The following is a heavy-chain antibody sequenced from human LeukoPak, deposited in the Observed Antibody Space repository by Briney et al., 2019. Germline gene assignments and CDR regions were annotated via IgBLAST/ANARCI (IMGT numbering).Heavy chain of an antibody. CDR2: ITSSSSTI. V-gene: IGHV3-48*02. Sequence: GGCLRLSCAASGFTFSSYSMNWVRQAPGKGLEWVSYITSSSSTIYYADSVKGRFTISRDNAKNSLYLQMNSLRDEDTAVYYCARDLESSSWPDSYFDYWGQGTLLTVSP. CDR3: ARDLESSSWPDSYFDY. D-gene: IGHD6-13*01. J-gene: IGHJ4*02. CDR1: GFTFSSYS.